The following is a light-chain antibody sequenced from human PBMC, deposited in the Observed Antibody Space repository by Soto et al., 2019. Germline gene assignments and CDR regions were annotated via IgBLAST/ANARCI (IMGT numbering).Light chain of an antibody. CDR1: QSVSSN. CDR2: GAS. J-gene: IGKJ1*01. V-gene: IGKV3-15*01. CDR3: QQYNNWPPKT. Sequence: EIVMTQSPATLSVSTGERATLSFTASQSVSSNLAWYQQKPGQAPRLLIYGASTRATGIPARFSGSGSGTEFTLTISSLQSEDFAVYYCQQYNNWPPKTFGQGTKVDIK.